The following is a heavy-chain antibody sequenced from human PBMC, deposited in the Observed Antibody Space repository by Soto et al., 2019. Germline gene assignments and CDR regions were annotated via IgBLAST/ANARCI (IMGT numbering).Heavy chain of an antibody. CDR2: IYYSGTT. Sequence: QVQLQESGPGLVKASQTLSLTCTVSGGTITTGGHFWSWIRQHPGKGLEWIGYIYYSGTTHYNPSLKSRVTISIDTSKNQFSLNLSSVTAADTAVYYCARVVSGSYLDYWGQGTLVTVSS. V-gene: IGHV4-31*03. D-gene: IGHD1-26*01. J-gene: IGHJ4*02. CDR1: GGTITTGGHF. CDR3: ARVVSGSYLDY.